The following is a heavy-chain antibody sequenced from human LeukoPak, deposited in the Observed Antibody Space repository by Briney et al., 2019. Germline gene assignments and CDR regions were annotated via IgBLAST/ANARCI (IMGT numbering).Heavy chain of an antibody. CDR1: GGSISSSSYY. D-gene: IGHD3-10*01. V-gene: IGHV4-39*01. Sequence: SETLSLTCTVSGGSISSSSYYWGWIRQPPGKGLEWIGSIYYRGSTYYNPSLKSRVTIFVDTSKNQFPLKLSSVTAADTAVYYCAREAGTRTYYYGMDVWGQGTTVTVSS. CDR2: IYYRGST. J-gene: IGHJ6*02. CDR3: AREAGTRTYYYGMDV.